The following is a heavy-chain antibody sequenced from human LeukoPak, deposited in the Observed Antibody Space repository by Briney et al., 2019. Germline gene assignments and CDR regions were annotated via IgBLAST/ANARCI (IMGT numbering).Heavy chain of an antibody. Sequence: SETLSLTCAVYGGSFSGYYWSWIRQPPGKGLEWIGEINHSGSTNYNPSLKSRVTISVDTSKNQFSLKLSSVTAADTAVYYCVRGQYSRTGMDYWGQGTLVTVSS. J-gene: IGHJ4*02. V-gene: IGHV4-34*01. CDR2: INHSGST. CDR1: GGSFSGYY. CDR3: VRGQYSRTGMDY. D-gene: IGHD6-6*01.